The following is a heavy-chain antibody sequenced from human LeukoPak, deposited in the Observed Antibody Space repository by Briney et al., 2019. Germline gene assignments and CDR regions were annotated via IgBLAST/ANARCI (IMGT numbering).Heavy chain of an antibody. CDR3: ARADRDGQRKD. CDR2: IYTSGST. D-gene: IGHD5-24*01. CDR1: GGSISSSSYY. V-gene: IGHV4-61*05. J-gene: IGHJ4*02. Sequence: SETLSLTCTVSGGSISSSSYYWSWIRQPPGKGLEWIGYIYTSGSTNYNPSLKSRVTISVDTSKNQFSLKLSSVTAADTAVYYCARADRDGQRKDWGQGTLVTVSS.